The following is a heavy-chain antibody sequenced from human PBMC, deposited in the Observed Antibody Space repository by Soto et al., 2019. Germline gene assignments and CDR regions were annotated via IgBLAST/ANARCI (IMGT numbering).Heavy chain of an antibody. Sequence: QVQLQQWGAGLLKPSETLSLTCAVYGGSFSGYYWSWIRQPPGKGLEWIGEINHSGSTNYNPSLKSRVTISVDTSKNQFSLKLSSVTAADTAVYYCARGERGHHDYWGQGTLVTVSS. J-gene: IGHJ4*02. CDR3: ARGERGHHDY. CDR2: INHSGST. CDR1: GGSFSGYY. V-gene: IGHV4-34*01. D-gene: IGHD1-1*01.